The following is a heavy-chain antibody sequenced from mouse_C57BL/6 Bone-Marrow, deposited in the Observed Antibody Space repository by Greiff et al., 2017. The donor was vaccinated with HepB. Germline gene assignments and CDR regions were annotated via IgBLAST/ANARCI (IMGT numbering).Heavy chain of an antibody. CDR2: IRLKSDNYAT. D-gene: IGHD1-2*01. CDR3: TAGGFYAMDY. J-gene: IGHJ4*01. CDR1: GFTFSNYW. Sequence: DVKLVESGGGLVQPGGSMKLSCVASGFTFSNYWMNWVRQSPEKGLEWVAQIRLKSDNYATQYAESVKGRFTISRDDSKSSVYLQMNNLSAEDTGIYYCTAGGFYAMDYWGQGTSVTVSS. V-gene: IGHV6-3*01.